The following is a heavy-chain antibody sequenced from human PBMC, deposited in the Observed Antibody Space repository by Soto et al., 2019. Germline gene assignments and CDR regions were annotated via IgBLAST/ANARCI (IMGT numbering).Heavy chain of an antibody. CDR2: INPTGGST. V-gene: IGHV1-46*03. J-gene: IGHJ3*02. CDR3: ARSTGAYAFYI. Sequence: QEQLVQSGAEVKKPGASVKVSCKASGYAFTLYSIHWVRQAPGQGLEWMGMINPTGGSTSYSPKFQGIVTITTDTSTTSVHMELSSLKSEDTAVFYCARSTGAYAFYIWGQGTMVTVSS. D-gene: IGHD1-1*01. CDR1: GYAFTLYS.